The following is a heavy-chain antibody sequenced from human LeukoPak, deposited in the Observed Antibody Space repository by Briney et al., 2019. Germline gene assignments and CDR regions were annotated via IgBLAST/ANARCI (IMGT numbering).Heavy chain of an antibody. CDR3: ARDSILRYYFDY. V-gene: IGHV3-7*05. CDR2: IKQDGSHK. J-gene: IGHJ4*02. D-gene: IGHD3-16*01. CDR1: EFTFSSYW. Sequence: GGSLRLSCVASEFTFSSYWMSWVRQAPGKGPEWVANIKQDGSHKYYVDSVEGRFTISRDNAKNSLYLQMDSLRAEDTAVYYCARDSILRYYFDYWGQGTLVTVSS.